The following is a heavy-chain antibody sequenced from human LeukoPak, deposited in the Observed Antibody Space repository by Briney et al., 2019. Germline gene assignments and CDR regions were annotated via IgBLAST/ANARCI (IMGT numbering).Heavy chain of an antibody. D-gene: IGHD3-10*01. CDR1: GFTFSSYA. J-gene: IGHJ4*02. CDR3: ARAGLWFGAPWD. Sequence: GGSLRLSCAASGFTFSSYAMSWVRQAPGKGLEWVANIKQDGSEKYYVDSVKGRFTISRDNAKNSLYLQMNSLRAEDTAVYYCARAGLWFGAPWDWGQGTLVTVSS. CDR2: IKQDGSEK. V-gene: IGHV3-7*03.